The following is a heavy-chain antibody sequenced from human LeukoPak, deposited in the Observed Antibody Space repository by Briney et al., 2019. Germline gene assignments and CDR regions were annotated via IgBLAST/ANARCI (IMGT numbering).Heavy chain of an antibody. V-gene: IGHV4-61*02. CDR2: IFTSGTT. CDR3: ASTGSGSYFGYYFDS. J-gene: IGHJ4*02. CDR1: GASISRGNYY. Sequence: SETLSLTCSVAGASISRGNYYWSWIRQPAGKELEWIGRIFTSGTTNYNPSLKSRVTLSLDTSKNQFSLRLTSVTAADTAMYYCASTGSGSYFGYYFDSWGQGTLVTVSS. D-gene: IGHD3-10*01.